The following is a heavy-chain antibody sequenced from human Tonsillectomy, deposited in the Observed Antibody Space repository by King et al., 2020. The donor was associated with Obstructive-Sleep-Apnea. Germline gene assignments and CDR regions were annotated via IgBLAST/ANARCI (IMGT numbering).Heavy chain of an antibody. D-gene: IGHD1-26*01. Sequence: VQLQQWGAGLLKPPETLSLTCAVFGGSFSDFYWSLIRQPPGKGREWIGEINHSGTTNYNPSLKSRVPISVDTSKNQFSLKLSSVTAADTAAYYCARGSGAKAVNWFDPWGQGTLVTVSS. CDR3: ARGSGAKAVNWFDP. J-gene: IGHJ5*02. V-gene: IGHV4-34*01. CDR2: INHSGTT. CDR1: GGSFSDFY.